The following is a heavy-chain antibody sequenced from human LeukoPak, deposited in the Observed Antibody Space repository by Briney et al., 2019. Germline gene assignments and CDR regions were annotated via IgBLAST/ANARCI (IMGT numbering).Heavy chain of an antibody. J-gene: IGHJ4*02. CDR1: GGSISSYY. V-gene: IGHV4-59*01. Sequence: SETLSLTCTVSGGSISSYYWSWIRQPPGKGPEWIGYIYYSGSTNYNPSLKSRVTISVDTSKNQFSLKLSSVTAADTAVYYCARGGFFNGDYDYWGQETLVTVSS. CDR2: IYYSGST. CDR3: ARGGFFNGDYDY. D-gene: IGHD4-17*01.